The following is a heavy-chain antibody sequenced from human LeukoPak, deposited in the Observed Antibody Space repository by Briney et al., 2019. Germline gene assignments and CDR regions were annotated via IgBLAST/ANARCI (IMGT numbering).Heavy chain of an antibody. CDR2: ISSSGSTI. CDR1: GFIVSSNY. V-gene: IGHV3-48*01. J-gene: IGHJ6*03. Sequence: PGGSLRLSCAASGFIVSSNYMSWVCQAPGKGLEWVSYISSSGSTIYYADSVKGRFTISRDNSKNTVYLQMNSLRAEDTAVYYYARGVCHHYYYYYMDVWGKGTTVTVSS. CDR3: ARGVCHHYYYYYMDV.